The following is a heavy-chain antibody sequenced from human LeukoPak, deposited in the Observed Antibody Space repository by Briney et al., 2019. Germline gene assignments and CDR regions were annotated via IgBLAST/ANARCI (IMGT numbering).Heavy chain of an antibody. Sequence: GGSQRLSCSASGFTFSSYAMHWVRQAPGKGLEYVSAISSNGGSTYYADSVKGRFTISRDNSKNTLYLQMSSLRAEDTAVYYCVTRQNYYGSGSSFDYWGQGTLVTVPS. J-gene: IGHJ4*02. D-gene: IGHD3-10*01. CDR2: ISSNGGST. CDR3: VTRQNYYGSGSSFDY. V-gene: IGHV3-64D*06. CDR1: GFTFSSYA.